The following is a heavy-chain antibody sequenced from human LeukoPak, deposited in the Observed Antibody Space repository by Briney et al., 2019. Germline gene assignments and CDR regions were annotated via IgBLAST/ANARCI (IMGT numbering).Heavy chain of an antibody. Sequence: ASVKVSCKASGYTFTSYGISWVRQAPGQGLEWMRWISAYNGNTNYAQKLQGRVTMTTDTSTSTAYMELRSLRSDDTAVYYCARGLASSATSTNWFDPWGQGTLVTVSS. CDR1: GYTFTSYG. D-gene: IGHD6-6*01. J-gene: IGHJ5*02. V-gene: IGHV1-18*01. CDR2: ISAYNGNT. CDR3: ARGLASSATSTNWFDP.